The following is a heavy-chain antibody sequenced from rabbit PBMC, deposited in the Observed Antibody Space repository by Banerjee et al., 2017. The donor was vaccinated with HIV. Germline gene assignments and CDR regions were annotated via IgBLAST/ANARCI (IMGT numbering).Heavy chain of an antibody. J-gene: IGHJ6*01. CDR2: IYTYSGDT. Sequence: QEQLEESGGDLVKPGASLTLTCTASGFSFSSKYYMCWVRQAPGKGLEWIGCIYTYSGDTYYASWAKGRFTISKTSSTTVTLQMTSLTAADTATYFCARAWDLWGPGTLVTVS. CDR1: GFSFSSKYY. CDR3: ARAWDL. V-gene: IGHV1S45*01.